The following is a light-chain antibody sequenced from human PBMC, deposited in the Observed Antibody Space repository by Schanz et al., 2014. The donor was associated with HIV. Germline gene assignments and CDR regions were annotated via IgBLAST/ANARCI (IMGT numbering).Light chain of an antibody. CDR3: QQYDSSPVT. Sequence: EIVLTQSPGTLSLSPGERVTLSCRASQIIGSAYLAWYQQKPGQPPRVLIYGASNRATGVPGRFSGSGSGTDFTLTISSLEPEDFAVYYCQQYDSSPVTFGQGTKVEVK. CDR1: QIIGSAY. J-gene: IGKJ1*01. CDR2: GAS. V-gene: IGKV3-20*01.